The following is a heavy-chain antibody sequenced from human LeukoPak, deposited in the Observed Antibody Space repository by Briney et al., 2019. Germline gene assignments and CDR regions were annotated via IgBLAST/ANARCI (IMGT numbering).Heavy chain of an antibody. CDR3: ARGIVLRYFDY. CDR2: ISGNSGST. V-gene: IGHV3-23*01. J-gene: IGHJ4*02. Sequence: PGGSLRLSCAASGFTFSNYAMSWVRQTPGKGLDWVSAISGNSGSTYYADSVKGRFTISRDNSKNMLYLQMNSLRAEDTAVYYCARGIVLRYFDYWGQGTLVTVSS. CDR1: GFTFSNYA. D-gene: IGHD3-9*01.